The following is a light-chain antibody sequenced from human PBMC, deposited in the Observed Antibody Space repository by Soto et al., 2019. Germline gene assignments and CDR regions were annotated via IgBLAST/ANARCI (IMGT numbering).Light chain of an antibody. Sequence: DIQMTQSPSTLSASVRDRVTITCRASQSISSWLAWYRQKPGKAPKLLIYKASSLESGVPSRFSGSGSGTEFTLTISSLQPDDFATYYCQQYNRYWTFGQGTKVEIK. CDR2: KAS. V-gene: IGKV1-5*03. CDR1: QSISSW. J-gene: IGKJ1*01. CDR3: QQYNRYWT.